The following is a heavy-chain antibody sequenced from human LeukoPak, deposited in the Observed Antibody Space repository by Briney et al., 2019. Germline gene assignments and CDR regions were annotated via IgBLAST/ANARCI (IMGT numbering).Heavy chain of an antibody. CDR1: GGSISSGDYY. D-gene: IGHD4-23*01. Sequence: SQTLSLTCTVSGGSISSGDYYWSWIRQPPGKGLEWIGYIYYSGSTYYNPSLKSRVTISVDTSKNQFSLKLSSVTAADTAVYYCARVVAYGGNPHFDYWGQGTLVTVSS. J-gene: IGHJ4*02. V-gene: IGHV4-30-4*01. CDR2: IYYSGST. CDR3: ARVVAYGGNPHFDY.